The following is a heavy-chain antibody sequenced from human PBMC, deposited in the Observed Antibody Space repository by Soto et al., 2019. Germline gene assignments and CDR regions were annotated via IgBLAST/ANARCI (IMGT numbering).Heavy chain of an antibody. CDR3: ARDWWGVDRPVDSNWFDP. CDR1: GYVFTSYV. V-gene: IGHV1-18*04. Sequence: QAQLVQSGAEVEKPGASVKVSCRASGYVFTSYVISWVRQAPGQGLEWMGWVSAYNGDTNYAQKFQGRVTMTTDTLTSTAYMELGSLRSDDTAVYYSARDWWGVDRPVDSNWFDPWGQGTLVTVSS. CDR2: VSAYNGDT. D-gene: IGHD5-12*01. J-gene: IGHJ5*02.